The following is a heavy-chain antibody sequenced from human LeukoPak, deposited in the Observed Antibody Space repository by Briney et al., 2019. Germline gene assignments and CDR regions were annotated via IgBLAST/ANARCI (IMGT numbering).Heavy chain of an antibody. CDR2: INPNSGGT. Sequence: ASVKVSCKASGYTFTGYYMHWVRQAPGQGLEWMGWINPNSGGTNYAQKFQGRVTMTRDTSISTAYMELRSLRSDDTAVYYCASFQYYYDSSGYWFDPWGQGTLVTVSS. CDR1: GYTFTGYY. D-gene: IGHD3-22*01. CDR3: ASFQYYYDSSGYWFDP. V-gene: IGHV1-2*02. J-gene: IGHJ5*02.